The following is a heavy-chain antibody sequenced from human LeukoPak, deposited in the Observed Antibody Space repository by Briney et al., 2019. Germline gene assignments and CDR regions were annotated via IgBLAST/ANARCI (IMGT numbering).Heavy chain of an antibody. J-gene: IGHJ4*02. D-gene: IGHD3-9*01. V-gene: IGHV3-7*01. CDR2: LNKDGSEK. CDR1: GFTFSGYW. CDR3: ARGYFDFEY. Sequence: GGSLRLSCEASGFTFSGYWMSWVRQAPGKGLDWVAYLNKDGSEKYYVDSVKGRFTISRDNAKNSLYLQMNSLRAEDTAVYYCARGYFDFEYWSQGTLVTVSS.